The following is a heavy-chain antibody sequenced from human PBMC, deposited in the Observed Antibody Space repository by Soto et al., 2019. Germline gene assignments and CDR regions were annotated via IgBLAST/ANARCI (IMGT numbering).Heavy chain of an antibody. Sequence: QVQLQESGPGLVKPSQTLSLTCTVSGGSISSGDYYWSWIRQPPGKGLEWIGYIYYSGSTYYNPSLKSRVTISVATSKMQFSQKLSTVTAADTAVYYCARVADCSGGRCYFSVDYWGQGTLVTVSS. CDR2: IYYSGST. CDR1: GGSISSGDYY. CDR3: ARVADCSGGRCYFSVDY. D-gene: IGHD2-15*01. J-gene: IGHJ4*02. V-gene: IGHV4-30-4*01.